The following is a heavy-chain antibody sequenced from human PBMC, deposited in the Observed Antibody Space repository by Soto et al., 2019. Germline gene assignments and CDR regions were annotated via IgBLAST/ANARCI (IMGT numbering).Heavy chain of an antibody. CDR2: IWYDGSNK. V-gene: IGHV3-33*01. J-gene: IGHJ6*02. D-gene: IGHD4-17*01. CDR1: GFTFSSYG. Sequence: QVQLVESGGGVVQPGRSLRLSCAASGFTFSSYGMHWVRQAPGKGLEWVAVIWYDGSNKYYADSVKGRFTISRDNSKNTLYLQMNSLRAEDTAVNYCASGDYGEPWDYYYGMDVWGQGNTVTVSS. CDR3: ASGDYGEPWDYYYGMDV.